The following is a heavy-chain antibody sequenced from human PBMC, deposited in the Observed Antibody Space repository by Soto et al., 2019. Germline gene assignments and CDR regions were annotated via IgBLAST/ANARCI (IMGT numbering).Heavy chain of an antibody. CDR1: GFTFSSYA. J-gene: IGHJ5*02. CDR3: AKDPGGYSYGYPVWFDP. V-gene: IGHV3-23*01. D-gene: IGHD5-18*01. CDR2: ISGSGGST. Sequence: GGSLRLSCAASGFTFSSYAMSWVRQAPGKGLEWVSAISGSGGSTYYADSVKGRFTISRDNSKNTLYLQMNSLRAEDTAVYYCAKDPGGYSYGYPVWFDPSGQGTLVTVSS.